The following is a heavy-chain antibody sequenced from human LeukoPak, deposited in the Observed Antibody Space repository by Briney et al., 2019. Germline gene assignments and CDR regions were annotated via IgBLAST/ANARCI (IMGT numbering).Heavy chain of an antibody. CDR2: IKNKFDGCTT. CDR1: GFNFNTAW. CDR3: TTDDVAALVVVAANDAFDF. Sequence: PGGSLRLSCAASGFNFNTAWMSWVRQAPGKGLEWVGRIKNKFDGCTTDYAAPVKGRFTISRDDAKSTLYLQMNSLKSEDTAVYYCTTDDVAALVVVAANDAFDFWGHGTMVTVSS. D-gene: IGHD2-15*01. V-gene: IGHV3-15*01. J-gene: IGHJ3*01.